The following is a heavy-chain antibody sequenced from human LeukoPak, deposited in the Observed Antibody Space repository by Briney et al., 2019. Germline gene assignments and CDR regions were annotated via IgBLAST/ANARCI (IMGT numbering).Heavy chain of an antibody. D-gene: IGHD2-15*01. CDR3: ARGPVRCSGGSCFHAYYYYGMDV. Sequence: SETLSLTCAVYGGSFSGYYWSCIRQPPGKGLEWIGEINHSGSTNYNPSLKSRVTISVDTSKNQFSLKLSSVTAADTAVYYCARGPVRCSGGSCFHAYYYYGMDVWGQGTTVTVSS. CDR1: GGSFSGYY. V-gene: IGHV4-34*01. CDR2: INHSGST. J-gene: IGHJ6*02.